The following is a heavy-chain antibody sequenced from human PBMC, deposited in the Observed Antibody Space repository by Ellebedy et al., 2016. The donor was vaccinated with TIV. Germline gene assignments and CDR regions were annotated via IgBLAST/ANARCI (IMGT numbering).Heavy chain of an antibody. D-gene: IGHD6-19*01. CDR3: ARGYTSGWYLDY. CDR2: ISWNSVRI. V-gene: IGHV3-9*01. CDR1: GFTFNDYA. Sequence: PGGSLRLSCAASGFTFNDYAMHWVRQAPGKGLEWVSGISWNSVRIDYADSVKGRFTISRDNAKNSLYLQMNSLRGEDTALYYCARGYTSGWYLDYWGQGTLVTVSS. J-gene: IGHJ4*02.